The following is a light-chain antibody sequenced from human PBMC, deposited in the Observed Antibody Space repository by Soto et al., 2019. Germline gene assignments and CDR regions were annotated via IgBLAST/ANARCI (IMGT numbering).Light chain of an antibody. CDR2: AAS. J-gene: IGKJ4*01. Sequence: DIQMTQSPSSLSASVGDRVTITCRASQSIVSSLHWYQQKPGEAPKLLIYAASSLQSGVPSRFSGSGAGTDFTLTISSLQPEDFATYYCQQGYTTPLTFGGGTKVEIK. V-gene: IGKV1-39*01. CDR1: QSIVSS. CDR3: QQGYTTPLT.